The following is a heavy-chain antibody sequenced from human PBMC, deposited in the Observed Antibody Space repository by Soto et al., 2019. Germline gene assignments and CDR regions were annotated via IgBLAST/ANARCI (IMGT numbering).Heavy chain of an antibody. CDR3: TTGTTDYYYYGMDV. J-gene: IGHJ6*02. Sequence: GGSLRLSCAASGFTFSSYAMHWVRKAPGKGLECVAVISYDGSNKYYADSVKGRFTISRDNSKNTLYLQMNSLRAEDTAVYYCTTGTTDYYYYGMDVWGQGTTVTVSS. CDR1: GFTFSSYA. CDR2: ISYDGSNK. V-gene: IGHV3-30-3*01. D-gene: IGHD1-7*01.